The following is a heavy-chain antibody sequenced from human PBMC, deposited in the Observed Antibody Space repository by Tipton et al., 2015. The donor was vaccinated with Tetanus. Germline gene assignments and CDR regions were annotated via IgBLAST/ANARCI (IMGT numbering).Heavy chain of an antibody. J-gene: IGHJ4*02. CDR2: INHSGNT. V-gene: IGHV4-34*01. CDR3: ARLASYSNHLDA. CDR1: GASFSDYY. Sequence: GLVKPSETLSLTCAVYGASFSDYYWSWIRQAPGKGLEWIGEINHSGNTNHNPSLKSRVTLSVDTSKNQFSLKLNSVTAADTAMYYCARLASYSNHLDAWGQGALVTVSS. D-gene: IGHD4-11*01.